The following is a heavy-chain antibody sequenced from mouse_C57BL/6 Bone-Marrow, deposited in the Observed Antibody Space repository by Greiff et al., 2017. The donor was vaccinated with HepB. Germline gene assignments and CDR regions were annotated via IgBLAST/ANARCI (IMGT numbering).Heavy chain of an antibody. CDR3: ARGSSGYVRYAMDY. CDR2: IYPRNGNT. Sequence: VKLQQSGAELARPGASVKLSCKASGYTFTSYGISWVKQRTGQGLEWIGEIYPRNGNTYYNEKFKGKATLTADKSSSTAYMELRSLTSEDSAVYFCARGSSGYVRYAMDYWGQGTSVTVSS. V-gene: IGHV1-81*01. D-gene: IGHD3-2*02. CDR1: GYTFTSYG. J-gene: IGHJ4*01.